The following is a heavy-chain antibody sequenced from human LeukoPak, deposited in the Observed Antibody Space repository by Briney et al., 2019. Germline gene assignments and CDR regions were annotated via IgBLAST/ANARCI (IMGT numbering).Heavy chain of an antibody. J-gene: IGHJ4*02. CDR1: GFTFSSYA. CDR3: AKSGGYSSSSELDY. Sequence: GGSLRLSCAASGFTFSSYAMSWVRQAPGKGLEWVSAISGSGGSTYYADSVKGRFTISRDISKNTLYLQMNSLRAEDTAVYYCAKSGGYSSSSELDYWGQGTLVTVSS. D-gene: IGHD6-6*01. V-gene: IGHV3-23*01. CDR2: ISGSGGST.